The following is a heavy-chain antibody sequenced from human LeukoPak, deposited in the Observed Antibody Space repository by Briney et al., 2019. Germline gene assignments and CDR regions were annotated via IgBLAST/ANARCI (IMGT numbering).Heavy chain of an antibody. V-gene: IGHV3-15*07. CDR2: IKSETNGGTA. J-gene: IGHJ4*02. CDR3: TTNPGSWGDF. Sequence: GGSLRLSCAASGFTFSGSAMHWVRQAPGKGLEWVAHIKSETNGGTADYAAAVEGRFTISRDDSKNTLYLQMNSLKIEDTAVYFCTTNPGSWGDFWGQGSLVTVSS. D-gene: IGHD2-15*01. CDR1: GFTFSGSA.